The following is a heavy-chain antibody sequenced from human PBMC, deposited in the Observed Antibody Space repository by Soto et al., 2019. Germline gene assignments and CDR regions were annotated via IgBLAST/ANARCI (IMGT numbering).Heavy chain of an antibody. V-gene: IGHV1-18*01. J-gene: IGHJ4*02. CDR3: ASFSSSWPYFDY. CDR2: ISAYNGNT. CDR1: GYTFTSYG. Sequence: ASVKVSCKASGYTFTSYGISWVRQAPGQGLEWMGWISAYNGNTNYAQKLQGRVTMTTDTSTSTAYMELRSLRSDDTAVYYCASFSSSWPYFDYWGQGTLVTVSS. D-gene: IGHD6-13*01.